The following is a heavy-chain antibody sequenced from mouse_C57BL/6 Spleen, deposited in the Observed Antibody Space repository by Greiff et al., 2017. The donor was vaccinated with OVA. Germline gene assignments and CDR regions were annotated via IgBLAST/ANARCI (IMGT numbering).Heavy chain of an antibody. Sequence: QVQLQQPGAELVMPGASVKLSCKASGYTFTSYWMHWVKQRPGQGLEWIGEIDPSDSYTNYNQKFKGKSTLTVAKSSSTAYMQLSSLTSEDSAVYYCARPYYYGSSYWYFDVWGTGTTVTVSS. CDR2: IDPSDSYT. CDR3: ARPYYYGSSYWYFDV. D-gene: IGHD1-1*01. V-gene: IGHV1-69*01. J-gene: IGHJ1*03. CDR1: GYTFTSYW.